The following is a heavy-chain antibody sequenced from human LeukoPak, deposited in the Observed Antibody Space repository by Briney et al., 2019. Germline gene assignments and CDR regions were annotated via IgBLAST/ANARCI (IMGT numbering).Heavy chain of an antibody. V-gene: IGHV3-9*01. J-gene: IGHJ4*02. Sequence: SCKVSGYTLTELSMHWVRQAPGKGLEWVSGISWNSGSIGYADSVKGRFTISRDNAKNSLYLQMNSLRAEDTALYYCAKGEMATIDYWGQGTLVTVSS. CDR3: AKGEMATIDY. CDR2: ISWNSGSI. D-gene: IGHD5-24*01. CDR1: GYTLTELS.